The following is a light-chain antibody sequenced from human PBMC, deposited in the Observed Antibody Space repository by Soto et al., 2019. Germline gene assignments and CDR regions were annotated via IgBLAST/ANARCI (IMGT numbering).Light chain of an antibody. CDR1: SSDIGAYDY. Sequence: QSALTQPASVSGSAGQSIAISCTGTSSDIGAYDYVSWYQQHPDKAPKLMIYEVSNRPSGVSNRFSGSKSVNTATLTISGLQAEDEADYYCSSHTSSNTRIFGTGTQ. V-gene: IGLV2-14*03. J-gene: IGLJ1*01. CDR3: SSHTSSNTRI. CDR2: EVS.